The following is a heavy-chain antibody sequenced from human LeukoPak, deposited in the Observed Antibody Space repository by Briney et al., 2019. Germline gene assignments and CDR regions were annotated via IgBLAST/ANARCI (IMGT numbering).Heavy chain of an antibody. CDR2: LYSAGAT. CDR3: ASGRTRARKLYSDPFHY. Sequence: GGSLRLSCAASGFTVSNNYMSEVRQAPGRGLEWVSILYSAGATYYTDSVRGRFTISRDSSKNTTCLQMNSLRAEDTAVYYCASGRTRARKLYSDPFHYWGQGTLVTVSS. CDR1: GFTVSNNY. V-gene: IGHV3-53*01. J-gene: IGHJ4*02. D-gene: IGHD3-16*02.